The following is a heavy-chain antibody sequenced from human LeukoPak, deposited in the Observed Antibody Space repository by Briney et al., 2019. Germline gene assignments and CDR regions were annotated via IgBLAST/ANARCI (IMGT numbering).Heavy chain of an antibody. V-gene: IGHV1-24*01. CDR3: AVVGATDNYFDY. Sequence: ASVKVSCKVSGYTLTELSMHWVRQAPGKGLEWMGGFDLEDGETIYVQKFQGRVTMTEDTSTDTAYMELSSLRSEDTAVYYCAVVGATDNYFDYWGQGTLVTVSA. CDR1: GYTLTELS. CDR2: FDLEDGET. J-gene: IGHJ4*02. D-gene: IGHD1-26*01.